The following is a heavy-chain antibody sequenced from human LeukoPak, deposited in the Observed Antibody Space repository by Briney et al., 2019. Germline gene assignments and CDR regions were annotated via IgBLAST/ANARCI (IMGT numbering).Heavy chain of an antibody. D-gene: IGHD6-19*01. CDR3: ARSVADQFDY. CDR2: IYYSGST. Sequence: PSETLSLTCTVSGGSISSSSYYWGWIRQPPGKGLEWIGSIYYSGSTYYNPSLKSRVTISVDTSKNQFSLKLSSVTAADTAVYCCARSVADQFDYWGQGTLVTVSS. CDR1: GGSISSSSYY. V-gene: IGHV4-39*01. J-gene: IGHJ4*02.